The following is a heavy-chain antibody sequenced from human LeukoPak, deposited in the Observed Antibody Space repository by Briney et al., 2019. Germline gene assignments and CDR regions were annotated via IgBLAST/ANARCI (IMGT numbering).Heavy chain of an antibody. CDR1: GCTFSSYG. V-gene: IGHV3-30*18. D-gene: IGHD2-2*01. Sequence: PGRSLRLSCAASGCTFSSYGMHWVRQAPGKGLEWVAVISYDGSNKYYADSVKGRFTISRDNSKNTLYLQMNSLRAEDTAVYYCAKGRCSSTSCYLGDSNWFDPWGQGTLVTVSS. J-gene: IGHJ5*02. CDR3: AKGRCSSTSCYLGDSNWFDP. CDR2: ISYDGSNK.